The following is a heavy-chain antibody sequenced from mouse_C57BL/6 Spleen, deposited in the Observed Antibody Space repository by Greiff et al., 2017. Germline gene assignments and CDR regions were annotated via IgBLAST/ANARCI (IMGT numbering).Heavy chain of an antibody. CDR3: ARWRLRDYYAMDY. D-gene: IGHD2-13*01. V-gene: IGHV1-80*01. CDR2: FYPGDGDT. Sequence: QVQLQQPGAELVKPGASVKMSCKASGYAFSSYWMNWVKQRPGKGLEWIGQFYPGDGDTNYNGKFKGKATLTADKSSSTAYMQLSSLTSEDSAVDFCARWRLRDYYAMDYWGQGTSVTVSS. CDR1: GYAFSSYW. J-gene: IGHJ4*01.